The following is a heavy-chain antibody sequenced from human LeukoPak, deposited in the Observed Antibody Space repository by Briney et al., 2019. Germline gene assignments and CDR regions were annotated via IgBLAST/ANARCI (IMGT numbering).Heavy chain of an antibody. Sequence: GGSLRLSCAASGFTFSSYAMYWVRQAPGKGLEWVSTISGSGAYTYYADSVKGRFTISRDNSKNTLYLQMNSLRAEDTAVYYCAKYFASGSYYKLPHWGQGTLVTVSS. CDR3: AKYFASGSYYKLPH. V-gene: IGHV3-23*01. CDR2: ISGSGAYT. CDR1: GFTFSSYA. J-gene: IGHJ1*01. D-gene: IGHD3-10*01.